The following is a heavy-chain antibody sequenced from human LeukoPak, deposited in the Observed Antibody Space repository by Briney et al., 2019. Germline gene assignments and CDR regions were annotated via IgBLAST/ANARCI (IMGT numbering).Heavy chain of an antibody. J-gene: IGHJ4*02. Sequence: PGGSLRLSCAASGFTFSSYSMNWVRQAPGKGLEWVSPISSSSSYIYYADSVKGRFTISRDNAKNSLYLQMNSLRAEDTAVYYCARDLWGDYSKNFDYWGQGTLVTVSS. D-gene: IGHD4-11*01. CDR1: GFTFSSYS. V-gene: IGHV3-21*01. CDR3: ARDLWGDYSKNFDY. CDR2: ISSSSSYI.